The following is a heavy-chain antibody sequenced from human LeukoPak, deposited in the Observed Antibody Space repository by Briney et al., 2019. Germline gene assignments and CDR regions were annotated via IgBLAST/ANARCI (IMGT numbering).Heavy chain of an antibody. Sequence: SVKVSCKASGGTFSSYAISWVRQAPGQGLEWMGGIIPIFGTANYAQKFQGRVTITADESTSTAYMELSSLRSEDTAVYYCARRYCSGGSCYPNWFDPWGQGTLVTVSS. D-gene: IGHD2-15*01. CDR1: GGTFSSYA. CDR3: ARRYCSGGSCYPNWFDP. J-gene: IGHJ5*02. V-gene: IGHV1-69*01. CDR2: IIPIFGTA.